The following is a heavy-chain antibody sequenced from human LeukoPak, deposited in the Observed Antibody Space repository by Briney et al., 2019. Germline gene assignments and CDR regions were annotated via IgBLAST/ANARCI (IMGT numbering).Heavy chain of an antibody. V-gene: IGHV1-69*05. CDR1: GGTFSSYA. J-gene: IGHJ5*02. D-gene: IGHD2-2*02. CDR2: IIPIFGTA. Sequence: SVKVSCKASGGTFSSYAISWVRQAPGQGIEWMGGIIPIFGTANYAQKFQGRVTITTDESTSTAYMELSSLRSEDTAVYYCARVECSSTSCYKWFDLWGQGTLVTVSS. CDR3: ARVECSSTSCYKWFDL.